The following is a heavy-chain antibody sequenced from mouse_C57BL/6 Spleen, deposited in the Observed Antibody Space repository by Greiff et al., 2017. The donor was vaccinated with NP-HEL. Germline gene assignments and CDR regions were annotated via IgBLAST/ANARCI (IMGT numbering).Heavy chain of an antibody. CDR3: TRADYGHFDY. J-gene: IGHJ2*01. V-gene: IGHV6-6*01. CDR1: GFTFSDAW. CDR2: IRNKANNHAT. D-gene: IGHD1-1*01. Sequence: EVKVEESGGGLVQPGGSMKLSCAASGFTFSDAWMDWVRQSPEKGLEWVAEIRNKANNHATYYAESVKGRFTISREDSKNSVYLQINSLRAEDTGIYYCTRADYGHFDYWGQGTTLTVSS.